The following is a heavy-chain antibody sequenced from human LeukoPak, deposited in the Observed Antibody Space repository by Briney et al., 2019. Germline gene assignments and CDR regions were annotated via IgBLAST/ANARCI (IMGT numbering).Heavy chain of an antibody. CDR1: GYTFTSYY. CDR3: ARGHRDSSGWYYYFDY. J-gene: IGHJ4*02. Sequence: ASVKVSCKASGYTFTSYYMHWVRQAPGQGLEWMGIINPSGGSTSYAQKFQGRVTMTRDMSTRTVYMELSSLRSEDTAVCYCARGHRDSSGWYYYFDYWGQGTLVTVSS. CDR2: INPSGGST. D-gene: IGHD6-19*01. V-gene: IGHV1-46*01.